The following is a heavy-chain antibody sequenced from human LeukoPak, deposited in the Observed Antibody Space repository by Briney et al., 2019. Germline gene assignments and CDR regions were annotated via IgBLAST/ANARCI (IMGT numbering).Heavy chain of an antibody. V-gene: IGHV3-23*01. Sequence: LPGGSLRLSCGASGFTLSSLAMSWVRQAPGKGLEWVSAIGGSGGNTYYADSVKGRLTISRDNSKNTTYLQMNSLRAEDTAVYYCAKGSSTVTTVDHWGQGTLVTVSS. CDR1: GFTLSSLA. D-gene: IGHD5-24*01. J-gene: IGHJ4*02. CDR2: IGGSGGNT. CDR3: AKGSSTVTTVDH.